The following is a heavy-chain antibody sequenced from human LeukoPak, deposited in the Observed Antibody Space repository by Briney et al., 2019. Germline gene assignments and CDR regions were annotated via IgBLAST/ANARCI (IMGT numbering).Heavy chain of an antibody. CDR1: GFTFSSYS. Sequence: GGSLRLSCAASGFTFSSYSMNWVRQAPGKGLEWVSSISSSSSYIYYADSVKGRFTISRDNSKNTLYLQMNSLRAEDTAVYYCARVIYGDYVLKYWGQGTLVTVSS. CDR3: ARVIYGDYVLKY. D-gene: IGHD4-17*01. V-gene: IGHV3-21*01. J-gene: IGHJ4*02. CDR2: ISSSSSYI.